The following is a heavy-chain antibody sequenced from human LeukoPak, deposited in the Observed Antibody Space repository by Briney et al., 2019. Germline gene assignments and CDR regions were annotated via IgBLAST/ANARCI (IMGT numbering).Heavy chain of an antibody. V-gene: IGHV3-23*01. J-gene: IGHJ6*02. CDR2: ISGSGDKT. CDR1: GLTFSSYA. Sequence: SGGSLRLSCAASGLTFSSYAMSWVRQAPGKGLEWVSGISGSGDKTYYADSVKGRFTISRDNSKNTLYLQMNSLRAEDTAVYYCAKAPYYYDSSRHYYYYYGMDVWGQGTTVTVSS. D-gene: IGHD3-22*01. CDR3: AKAPYYYDSSRHYYYYYGMDV.